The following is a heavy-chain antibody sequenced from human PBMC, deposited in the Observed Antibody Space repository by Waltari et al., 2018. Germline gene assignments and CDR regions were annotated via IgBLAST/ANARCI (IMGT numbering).Heavy chain of an antibody. CDR1: GFNFRSYS. CDR3: ARTFGGGRYYLDY. D-gene: IGHD6-19*01. V-gene: IGHV3-48*04. J-gene: IGHJ4*02. CDR2: MSASTNTM. Sequence: EVQLVESGGTLVQPGGSLRLSCAGSGFNFRSYSMNWVRQSPGKGLEWIAYMSASTNTMYYADSVKGRFTISRDNAKNSLLLQMNNLRADDTAVYFCARTFGGGRYYLDYWGRGTLVTVSS.